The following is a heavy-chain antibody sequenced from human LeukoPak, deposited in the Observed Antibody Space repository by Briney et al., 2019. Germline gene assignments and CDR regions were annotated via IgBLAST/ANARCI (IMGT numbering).Heavy chain of an antibody. J-gene: IGHJ4*02. Sequence: SETLSLTCSVSGGSIISTNYYWGWIRQPPGKGLEWIGSIYQSGGGSSYYNPSLKSRVTISGDTSKNHFFLRLSSVTAADTAVYYCASTLRFLPYRRFDYWGQGTLVTVPS. D-gene: IGHD3-3*01. CDR2: IYQSGGGSS. CDR3: ASTLRFLPYRRFDY. V-gene: IGHV4-39*02. CDR1: GGSIISTNYY.